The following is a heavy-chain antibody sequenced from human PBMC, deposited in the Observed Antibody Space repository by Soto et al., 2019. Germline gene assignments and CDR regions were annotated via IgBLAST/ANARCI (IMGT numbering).Heavy chain of an antibody. CDR3: ARVGMVGTVLGSWFDP. D-gene: IGHD3-10*01. Sequence: PSETLSLTCTVSGGSISSYYWSWIRQPAGKGLEWIGRIYTSGPTNYNPSLKSRVTLSLDTSKNQFSLKLSSVTPADTAVYYCARVGMVGTVLGSWFDPWGQGTLVTVSS. J-gene: IGHJ5*02. CDR1: GGSISSYY. V-gene: IGHV4-4*07. CDR2: IYTSGPT.